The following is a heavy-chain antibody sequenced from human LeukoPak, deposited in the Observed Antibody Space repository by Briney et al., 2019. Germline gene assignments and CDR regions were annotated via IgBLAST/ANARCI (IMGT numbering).Heavy chain of an antibody. CDR1: GFTFSTYA. D-gene: IGHD4-23*01. J-gene: IGHJ4*02. CDR3: AKSNGRMVTHFDY. Sequence: PGGSLRLSCAASGFTFSTYAMTWVRQAPGKGLEWVSAISGSGANTYYGDSVKGRVTISRDNSKNTVYLQMNSLRAEDTAVYYCAKSNGRMVTHFDYWGQGTLVTVSS. CDR2: ISGSGANT. V-gene: IGHV3-23*01.